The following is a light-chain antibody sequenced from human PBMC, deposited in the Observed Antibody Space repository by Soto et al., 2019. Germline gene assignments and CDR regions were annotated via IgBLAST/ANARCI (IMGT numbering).Light chain of an antibody. CDR3: QQANSFPLT. V-gene: IGKV1-12*01. CDR2: SAS. J-gene: IGKJ3*01. Sequence: DIQMTQSPSTLSGSVGDRVTITCRASQGISRWLAWYHQKPGKAPNLLIYSASTLHSGVPSRFSGSGSGTDFTLTISSLQPEDFGTYYCQQANSFPLTFGPGTKVDMK. CDR1: QGISRW.